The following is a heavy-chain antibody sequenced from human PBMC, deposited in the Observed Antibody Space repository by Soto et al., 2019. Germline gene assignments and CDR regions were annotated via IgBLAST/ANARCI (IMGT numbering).Heavy chain of an antibody. CDR3: GRCRVTPGDYYGMDV. D-gene: IGHD2-15*01. Sequence: NPSETLSLTCAVYGGSFSGYYWSWIRQPPGKGLEWIGEINHSGSTNYNPSLKSRVTISVDTSKNQFSLKLSSVTAADTAVYYCGRCRVTPGDYYGMDVWGQGTTVTVSS. V-gene: IGHV4-34*01. J-gene: IGHJ6*02. CDR2: INHSGST. CDR1: GGSFSGYY.